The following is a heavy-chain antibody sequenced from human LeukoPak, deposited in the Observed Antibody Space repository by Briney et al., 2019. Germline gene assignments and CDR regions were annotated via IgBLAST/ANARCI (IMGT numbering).Heavy chain of an antibody. CDR2: ISAYNANT. V-gene: IGHV1-18*01. D-gene: IGHD6-19*01. J-gene: IGHJ4*02. CDR1: GYSFTSYG. Sequence: SVKVSCKGSGYSFTSYGISWVGQAAGQGVEWMEWISAYNANTKHAQKLQGCVTMTTDTSTSTAYMELRSLRSQDTAVYCCARAVAGTNNYWGQGTLVSVSA. CDR3: ARAVAGTNNY.